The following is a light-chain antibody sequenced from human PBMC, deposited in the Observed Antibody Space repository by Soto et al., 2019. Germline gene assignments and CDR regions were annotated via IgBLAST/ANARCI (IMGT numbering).Light chain of an antibody. CDR2: EVS. CDR3: SSYGGSNNVV. J-gene: IGLJ2*01. CDR1: SSDVGHYDY. Sequence: QSALTQPPSASGSPGQSVTISCTGTSSDVGHYDYVSWYQQHPGKAPKLMIYEVSKRPSGVPDRFSGSKFGYTASLTVSGLQAEDEADYYCSSYGGSNNVVFGGGTKLTVL. V-gene: IGLV2-8*01.